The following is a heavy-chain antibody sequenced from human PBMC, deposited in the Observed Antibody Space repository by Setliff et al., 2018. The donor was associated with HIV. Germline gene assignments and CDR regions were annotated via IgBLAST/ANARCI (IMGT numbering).Heavy chain of an antibody. J-gene: IGHJ6*03. Sequence: GGSLRLSCAASGFNFSNYSVNWVRQAPGRGLEWVSYISHTTSTIYYADSVKGRFTISRDNAKNSLYLQMNSLRVEDAAVYYCARVDFWSGHAFYMDVWGKGTTVTVSS. CDR2: ISHTTSTI. CDR3: ARVDFWSGHAFYMDV. CDR1: GFNFSNYS. D-gene: IGHD3-3*01. V-gene: IGHV3-48*01.